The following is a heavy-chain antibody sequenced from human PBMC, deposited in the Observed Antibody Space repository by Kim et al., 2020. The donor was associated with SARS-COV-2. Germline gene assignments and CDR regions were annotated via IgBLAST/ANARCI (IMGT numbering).Heavy chain of an antibody. Sequence: ADSAKGRFTISRDNAKNSLYLQMNSLRAEDTALYYCAKDIGGSGKNGMDVWGQGTTVTVSS. J-gene: IGHJ6*02. CDR3: AKDIGGSGKNGMDV. D-gene: IGHD3-10*01. V-gene: IGHV3-9*01.